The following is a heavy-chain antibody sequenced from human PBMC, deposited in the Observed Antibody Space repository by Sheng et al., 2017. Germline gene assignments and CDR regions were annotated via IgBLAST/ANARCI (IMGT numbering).Heavy chain of an antibody. CDR1: GGTFSSYA. D-gene: IGHD3-22*01. CDR3: ARTYYYDSSGFLNWFDP. CDR2: IIPIFGTA. Sequence: QVQLVQSGAEVKKPGSSVKVSCKASGGTFSSYAISWVRQAPGQGLEWMGGIIPIFGTANYAQKFQGRVTITADESTSTAYMELSSLRSEDTAVYYCARTYYYDSSGFLNWFDPWGQGTLVTVSS. V-gene: IGHV1-69*13. J-gene: IGHJ5*02.